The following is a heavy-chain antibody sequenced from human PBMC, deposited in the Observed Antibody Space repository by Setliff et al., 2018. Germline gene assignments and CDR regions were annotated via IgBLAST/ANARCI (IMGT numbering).Heavy chain of an antibody. D-gene: IGHD3-3*01. V-gene: IGHV3-23*01. CDR1: GITFTSYA. CDR3: AGQGPIFGSGLIPGFDQ. CDR2: VSVSGEKT. Sequence: GGSLRLSCVASGITFTSYAMSWVRQAPGKGLEWVSTVSVSGEKTYYTDSVKGRFTTSRDNAKNTVSLQMSSLRAEDTAIYFCAGQGPIFGSGLIPGFDQWGQGTTVTVSS. J-gene: IGHJ4*02.